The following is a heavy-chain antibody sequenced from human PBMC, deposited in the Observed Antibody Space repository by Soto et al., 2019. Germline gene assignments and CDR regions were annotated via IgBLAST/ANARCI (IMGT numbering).Heavy chain of an antibody. J-gene: IGHJ6*03. D-gene: IGHD3-3*01. CDR2: IYSGGST. V-gene: IGHV3-66*01. Sequence: SLRLSCAASGFTVSSNYMSWVRQAPGKGLEWVSVIYSGGSTYYADSVKGRFTISRDNSKNTLYLQMNSLRAEDTAVYYCARERLDYDFWSGYYMDVWGKGTTVTVSS. CDR1: GFTVSSNY. CDR3: ARERLDYDFWSGYYMDV.